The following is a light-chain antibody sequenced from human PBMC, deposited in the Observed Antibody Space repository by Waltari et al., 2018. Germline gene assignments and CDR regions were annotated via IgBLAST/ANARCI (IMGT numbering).Light chain of an antibody. J-gene: IGLJ2*01. V-gene: IGLV3-10*01. CDR3: YSTDGSGNERV. CDR1: ALPRKY. Sequence: SYELTQPPSVSVSPGQTARITCSGDALPRKYAYWYQQKSGQAPVLVMYEDSKRTPGIPGGFSGSGSGTMATLTISGGQAEDEADYYCYSTDGSGNERVFGGGTKLTV. CDR2: EDS.